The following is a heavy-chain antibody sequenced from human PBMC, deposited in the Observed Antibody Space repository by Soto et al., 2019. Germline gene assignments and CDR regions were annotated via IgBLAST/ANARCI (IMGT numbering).Heavy chain of an antibody. D-gene: IGHD6-19*01. J-gene: IGHJ6*03. CDR2: ISYDGSNK. CDR1: GFTFSSYG. Sequence: PGGSLRLSCAASGFTFSSYGMHWVRQAPGKGLEWVAVISYDGSNKYYADSVKGRFTISRDNSKNTLYLQMNSLRAEDTAVYYCAKDSAGIAVAGTRYYYYYMDVWGKGTTVTVSS. V-gene: IGHV3-30*18. CDR3: AKDSAGIAVAGTRYYYYYMDV.